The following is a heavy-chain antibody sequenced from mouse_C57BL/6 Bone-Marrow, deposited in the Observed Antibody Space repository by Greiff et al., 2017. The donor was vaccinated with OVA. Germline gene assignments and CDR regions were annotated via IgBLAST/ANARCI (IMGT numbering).Heavy chain of an antibody. D-gene: IGHD1-1*01. CDR3: ARWNYYGSSYGYFDV. J-gene: IGHJ1*03. Sequence: QLQQSGAELARPGASVKLSCKASGYTFTSYGISWVKQRTGQGLEWIGEIYPRSGNTYYNEKFKGKATLTADKSSSTAYMELRSLTSEDSAVYFCARWNYYGSSYGYFDVWGTGTTVTVSS. CDR1: GYTFTSYG. CDR2: IYPRSGNT. V-gene: IGHV1-81*01.